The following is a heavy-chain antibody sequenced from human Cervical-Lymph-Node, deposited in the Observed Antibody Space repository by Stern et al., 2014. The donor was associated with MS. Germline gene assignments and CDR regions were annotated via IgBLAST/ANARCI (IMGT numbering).Heavy chain of an antibody. CDR2: INGGNGNT. CDR1: GYTFTMYA. J-gene: IGHJ4*02. D-gene: IGHD3-3*01. Sequence: QVQLVESGAEVMKPGASVKVSCTASGYTFTMYAMHWVRQAPGQRPEWVGWINGGNGNTKYSQKFQGRVTITRDTSASTAYMELSSLISEDTAVYYCARMIKTYGYYMLDYYFQYWGQGTLVTVSS. V-gene: IGHV1-3*01. CDR3: ARMIKTYGYYMLDYYFQY.